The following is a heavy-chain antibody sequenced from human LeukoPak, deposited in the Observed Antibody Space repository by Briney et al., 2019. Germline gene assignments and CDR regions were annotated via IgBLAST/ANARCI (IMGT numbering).Heavy chain of an antibody. V-gene: IGHV3-23*01. CDR3: AKSYCSGGSCKRRGFDY. Sequence: GGSLRLSCAASGFTFSTYAMSWVRQAPGKGLEWVSGISESGGSTDYADSVKGRFTISRDNSKNTLYLQMNSLRVEDTAVYYCAKSYCSGGSCKRRGFDYWGQGTLVTVSS. CDR1: GFTFSTYA. CDR2: ISESGGST. J-gene: IGHJ4*02. D-gene: IGHD2-15*01.